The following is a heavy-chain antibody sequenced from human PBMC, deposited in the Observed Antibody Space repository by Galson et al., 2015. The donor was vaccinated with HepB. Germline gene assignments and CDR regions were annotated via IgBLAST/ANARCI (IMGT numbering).Heavy chain of an antibody. CDR1: GGSISSYY. Sequence: TLSLTCTVSGGSISSYYWSWIRQPPGKGLEWIGYIYYSGSTNYNPSLKSRVTISVDTSKNQFSLKLSSVTAADTAVYYCARLGYYDSSGPFDYWGQGTLVTVSS. J-gene: IGHJ4*02. CDR2: IYYSGST. CDR3: ARLGYYDSSGPFDY. V-gene: IGHV4-59*01. D-gene: IGHD3-22*01.